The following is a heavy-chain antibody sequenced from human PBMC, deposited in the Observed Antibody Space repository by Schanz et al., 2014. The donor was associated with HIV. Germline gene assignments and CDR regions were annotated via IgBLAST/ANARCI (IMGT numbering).Heavy chain of an antibody. D-gene: IGHD2-21*02. CDR1: GGSISNYS. V-gene: IGHV4-4*07. CDR3: ARGHSSVATVIPGWYFDL. Sequence: QVQLQESGPGLVKPSETLSLTCTVSGGSISNYSWSWIRQPAGKGLEWIGRIYGGGRTNYNPSLKSRVTMSLDTSKNHFSLNLNSVIAADTAVYYCARGHSSVATVIPGWYFDLWGRGTLVTVSS. J-gene: IGHJ2*01. CDR2: IYGGGRT.